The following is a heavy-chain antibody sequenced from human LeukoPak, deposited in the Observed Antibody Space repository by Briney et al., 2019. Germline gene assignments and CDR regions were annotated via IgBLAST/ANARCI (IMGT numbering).Heavy chain of an antibody. D-gene: IGHD5-18*01. Sequence: GGSLRLSCIPSGFTVSSNYMSWVRQAPGKGLEWVSVIYSDGTTYYADSVKGRFTISRDNSKNTLYLQMSSLRAEDTAVYYCARVDDSYGYSLDYWGQGTLVTVSS. CDR2: IYSDGTT. CDR3: ARVDDSYGYSLDY. J-gene: IGHJ4*02. CDR1: GFTVSSNY. V-gene: IGHV3-53*01.